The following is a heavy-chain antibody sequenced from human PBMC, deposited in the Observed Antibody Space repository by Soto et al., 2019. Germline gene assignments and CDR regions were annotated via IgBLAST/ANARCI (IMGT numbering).Heavy chain of an antibody. CDR2: IRSKAYGGTT. D-gene: IGHD1-1*01. CDR3: TRLSEDGSTGTTDY. J-gene: IGHJ4*02. Sequence: GGSLRLSCTASGFTFGDYAMSWFRQAPGKGLEWVGFIRSKAYGGTTEYAASVKGRFTISRDDSKSIAYLQMNSLKTEDTAVYYCTRLSEDGSTGTTDYWGQGTLVTVSS. V-gene: IGHV3-49*03. CDR1: GFTFGDYA.